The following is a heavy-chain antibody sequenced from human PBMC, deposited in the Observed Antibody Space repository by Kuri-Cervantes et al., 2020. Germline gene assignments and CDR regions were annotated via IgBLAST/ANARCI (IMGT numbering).Heavy chain of an antibody. V-gene: IGHV3-7*01. CDR1: EFTFSGYW. Sequence: GGSLRLSCVASEFTFSGYWMTWVRQAPGKGLEWVANIMQDGSEKYYVDSVKGRFTISRDNAKNSVYLQMNSLRAEDTAVYYCARNSRLIDYWGQGTLVTVSS. CDR2: IMQDGSEK. CDR3: ARNSRLIDY. D-gene: IGHD6-25*01. J-gene: IGHJ4*02.